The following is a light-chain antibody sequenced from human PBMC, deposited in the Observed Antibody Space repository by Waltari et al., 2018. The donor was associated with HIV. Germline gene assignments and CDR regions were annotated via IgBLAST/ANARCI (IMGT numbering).Light chain of an antibody. Sequence: SYLLAQPPSVSVAPGQTAILTCGGNNIGSKSVLWYLQKPGQAPLLIVYDDSDRPSGVPVRFSGSNSGNTATLTISGVEAGDEADYFCQVWDTAATEHVTFGGGTKLSVL. CDR2: DDS. J-gene: IGLJ2*01. CDR3: QVWDTAATEHVT. V-gene: IGLV3-21*02. CDR1: NIGSKS.